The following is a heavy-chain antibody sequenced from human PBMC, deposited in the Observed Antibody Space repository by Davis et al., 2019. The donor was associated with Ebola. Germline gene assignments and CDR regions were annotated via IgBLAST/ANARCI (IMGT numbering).Heavy chain of an antibody. CDR3: ARGYCSGGSCYRLDY. CDR2: INSDGSST. J-gene: IGHJ4*02. CDR1: GFTFSSHW. V-gene: IGHV3-74*01. Sequence: FASPGFTFSSHWMPSVRQAPGKGLVWVSRINSDGSSTSYADSVKGRFTISRDNAKNTLYLQMNSLRAEDTAVYYCARGYCSGGSCYRLDYWGQGTLVTVSS. D-gene: IGHD2-15*01.